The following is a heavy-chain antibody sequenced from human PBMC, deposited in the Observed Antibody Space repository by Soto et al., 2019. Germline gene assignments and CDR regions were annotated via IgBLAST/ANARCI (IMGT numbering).Heavy chain of an antibody. CDR1: GFAFSSYA. J-gene: IGHJ4*02. CDR3: VNMMIARGAFDF. Sequence: VSLRLSCSASGFAFSSYAMHWVRQTPGKGLEYVSAISPQGGSTYYADSVKGRFTISRDDSKNTVYLQMSSLRPDDTAVYYCVNMMIARGAFDFWGQGTLVTVSS. V-gene: IGHV3-64D*06. CDR2: ISPQGGST. D-gene: IGHD2-21*01.